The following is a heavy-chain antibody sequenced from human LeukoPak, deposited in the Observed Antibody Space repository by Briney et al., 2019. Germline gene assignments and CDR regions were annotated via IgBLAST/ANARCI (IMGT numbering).Heavy chain of an antibody. Sequence: SETLSLTCTVSGGSISSYYWSWIRQPPGKGLEWLGYIYYRGITNYNPSLKSRVTISVDTSRNQFSLKLSSVTVADTAVYYCARGMTTVTHWGQGTLVTVSS. J-gene: IGHJ4*02. CDR2: IYYRGIT. CDR3: ARGMTTVTH. D-gene: IGHD4-11*01. V-gene: IGHV4-59*08. CDR1: GGSISSYY.